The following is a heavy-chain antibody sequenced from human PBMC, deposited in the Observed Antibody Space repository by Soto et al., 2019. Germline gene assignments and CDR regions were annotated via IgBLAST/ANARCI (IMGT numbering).Heavy chain of an antibody. CDR3: ARAMVRGVIITDAFDI. J-gene: IGHJ3*02. Sequence: GESLKISCKGSGYSFTSYWIGWVRQMAGKGLEWMGIIYPGDSDTRYSPSFQGQVTISADKSISTAYLQWSSLKASDTAMYYCARAMVRGVIITDAFDIWGQGTMVTVSS. CDR1: GYSFTSYW. D-gene: IGHD3-10*01. V-gene: IGHV5-51*01. CDR2: IYPGDSDT.